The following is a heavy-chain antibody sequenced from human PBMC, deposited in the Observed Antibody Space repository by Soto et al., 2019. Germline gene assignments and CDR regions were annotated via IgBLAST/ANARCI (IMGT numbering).Heavy chain of an antibody. CDR1: GYTFISYA. D-gene: IGHD3-3*01. CDR3: ARDAYYDFWNGYYLDY. Sequence: ASVKVSCQASGYTFISYAMHWVRQAPGQRLEWMGWINTANGDTKYSQQFQGRVTITRDTSANTAYMELSSLKSEDTAVYFCARDAYYDFWNGYYLDYWGQGILVTVSS. V-gene: IGHV1-3*04. J-gene: IGHJ4*02. CDR2: INTANGDT.